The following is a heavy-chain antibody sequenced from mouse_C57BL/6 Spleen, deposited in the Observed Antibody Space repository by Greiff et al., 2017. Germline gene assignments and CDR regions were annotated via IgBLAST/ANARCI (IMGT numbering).Heavy chain of an antibody. CDR2: IDPSDSYT. CDR3: AGYGSSYFDY. D-gene: IGHD1-1*01. CDR1: GYTFTSYW. J-gene: IGHJ2*01. V-gene: IGHV1-59*01. Sequence: QVQLQQPGAELVRPGTSVKLSCKASGYTFTSYWMHWVKQRPGQGLEWIGVIDPSDSYTNYNQKFKGKATLTVDTSSSTAYMQLSSLTSEDSAVYYCAGYGSSYFDYWGQGTTLTVSS.